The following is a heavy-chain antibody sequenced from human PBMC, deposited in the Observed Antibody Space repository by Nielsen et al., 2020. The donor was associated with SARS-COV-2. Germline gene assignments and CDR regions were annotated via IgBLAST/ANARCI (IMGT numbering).Heavy chain of an antibody. CDR3: ARGVVAGIPGDH. D-gene: IGHD6-19*01. V-gene: IGHV4-31*03. CDR1: GGSISSGGYY. Sequence: SETLSLTCTVSGGSISSGGYYWSWIRQHPGKGLEWIGYIYYSGSTYYNPSLKSRVTISVDTSKNQFSLKLSSVTAADTAVYYCARGVVAGIPGDHWGQGTLVTVSS. CDR2: IYYSGST. J-gene: IGHJ4*02.